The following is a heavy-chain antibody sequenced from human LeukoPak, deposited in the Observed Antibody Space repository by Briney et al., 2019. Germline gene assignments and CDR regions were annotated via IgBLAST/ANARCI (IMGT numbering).Heavy chain of an antibody. J-gene: IGHJ4*02. CDR1: GYTFTGYY. CDR2: INPNSGGT. CDR3: ARETDYYDSSGYSYYFDY. V-gene: IGHV1-2*06. Sequence: ASVMVSCKASGYTFTGYYMHWVRQAPGQGLEWMGRINPNSGGTNYAQKFQGRVTMTRDTSISTAYMELSRLRSDDTAVYYCARETDYYDSSGYSYYFDYWGQGTLVTVSS. D-gene: IGHD3-22*01.